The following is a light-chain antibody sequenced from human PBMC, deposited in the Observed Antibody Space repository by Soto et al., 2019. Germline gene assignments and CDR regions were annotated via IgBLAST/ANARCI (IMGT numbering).Light chain of an antibody. J-gene: IGKJ1*01. CDR3: QQSYSTPRT. Sequence: DIHLTQSPASLSASVGDRVTITCRASQSISSNLNWYQQKPGKAPNLLIYAASNLQTGAPSRFSGSGSGTDFTLTISSLQPEDFATYYCQQSYSTPRTFGQGTKVDIK. V-gene: IGKV1-39*01. CDR1: QSISSN. CDR2: AAS.